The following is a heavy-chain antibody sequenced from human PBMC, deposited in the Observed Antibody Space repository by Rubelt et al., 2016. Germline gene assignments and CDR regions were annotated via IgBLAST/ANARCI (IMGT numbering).Heavy chain of an antibody. D-gene: IGHD4/OR15-4a*01. CDR2: AYYRGST. V-gene: IGHV4-34*01. J-gene: IGHJ4*02. CDR3: ASRSSDGAYVDN. CDR1: GGSFSGYY. Sequence: QVQLQQWGAGLLKPSETLSLTCAVYGGSFSGYYWGWVRQPPGKGLEWIASAYYRGSTYYNPSLKSRAPISVDRSKNQFSLKLSAVSGADTAVYYGASRSSDGAYVDNWGQGTLVTVSS.